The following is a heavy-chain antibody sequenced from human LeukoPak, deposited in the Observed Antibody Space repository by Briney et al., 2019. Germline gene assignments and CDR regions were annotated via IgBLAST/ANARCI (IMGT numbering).Heavy chain of an antibody. Sequence: ASVKVSCKASGYTFTSYYMHWVRQAPGQGLEWMGIINPSGGSTSYAQKFQGRVTMTRDTSTSTVYMELSRLRSDDTAVYYCAREWVGATQMGGAFDIWGQGTMVTVSS. J-gene: IGHJ3*02. V-gene: IGHV1-46*01. D-gene: IGHD1-26*01. CDR1: GYTFTSYY. CDR2: INPSGGST. CDR3: AREWVGATQMGGAFDI.